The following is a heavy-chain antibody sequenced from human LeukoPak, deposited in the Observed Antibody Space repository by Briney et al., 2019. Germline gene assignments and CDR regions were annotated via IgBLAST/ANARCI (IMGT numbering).Heavy chain of an antibody. D-gene: IGHD6-13*01. V-gene: IGHV3-7*01. CDR3: ARDGYGYSSSWYALYYYYYYMDV. CDR1: GFTFSSYW. J-gene: IGHJ6*03. CDR2: IKQDGSEK. Sequence: AGGSLRLSCAAPGFTFSSYWMSWVRQAPGKGLEWVANIKQDGSEKYYVDSVKGRFTISRDNAKNSLYLQMNSLRAEDTAVYYCARDGYGYSSSWYALYYYYYYMDVWGKGTTVTVSS.